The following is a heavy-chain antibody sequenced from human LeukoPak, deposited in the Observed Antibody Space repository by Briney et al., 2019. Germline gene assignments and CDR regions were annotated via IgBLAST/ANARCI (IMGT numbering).Heavy chain of an antibody. CDR3: ARGEYSSSSDY. J-gene: IGHJ4*02. CDR1: GFTVSSNY. Sequence: PGGSLRLSCAASGFTVSSNYMSWVRQAPGKGLEWVSVIYSGGSTYYADSVKGRFTISRDNSKNTQYLQMNSLRAEDTAVYYCARGEYSSSSDYWGQGTLVTVSS. V-gene: IGHV3-53*01. D-gene: IGHD6-6*01. CDR2: IYSGGST.